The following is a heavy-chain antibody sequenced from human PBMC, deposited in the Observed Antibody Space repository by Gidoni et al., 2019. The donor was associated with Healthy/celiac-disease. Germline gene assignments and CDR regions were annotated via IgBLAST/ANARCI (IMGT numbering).Heavy chain of an antibody. D-gene: IGHD2-2*01. CDR3: ASSTSQNSDY. V-gene: IGHV3-30-3*01. CDR1: GFTFSSYA. Sequence: QVQLVESGGGVVQPGRSLRLSCAASGFTFSSYAMHWVRQAPGKGLEWVAVISYDGSNKYYADSVKGRFTISRDNSKNTLYLQMNSLRAEDTAVYYCASSTSQNSDYWGQGTLVTVSS. CDR2: ISYDGSNK. J-gene: IGHJ4*02.